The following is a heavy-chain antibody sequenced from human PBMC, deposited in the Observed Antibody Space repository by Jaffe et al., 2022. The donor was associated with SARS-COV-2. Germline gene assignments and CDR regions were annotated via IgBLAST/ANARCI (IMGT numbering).Heavy chain of an antibody. J-gene: IGHJ4*02. CDR1: GFTFSSYA. D-gene: IGHD2-2*01. Sequence: QVQLVESGGGVVQPGRSLRLSCAASGFTFSSYAMHWVRQAPGKGLEWVAVISYDGSNKYYADSVKGRFTISRDNSKNTLYLQMNSLRAEDTAVYYCARAYCSSTRCFFDYWGQGTLVTVSS. CDR3: ARAYCSSTRCFFDY. V-gene: IGHV3-30-3*01. CDR2: ISYDGSNK.